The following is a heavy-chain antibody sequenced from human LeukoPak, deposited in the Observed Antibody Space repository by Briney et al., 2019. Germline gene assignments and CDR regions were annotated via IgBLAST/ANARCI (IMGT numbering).Heavy chain of an antibody. CDR2: ISNDGGGT. CDR1: GFIFNNYG. Sequence: GGSLRLSCAASGFIFNNYGLMWVRQAPGKGLEWVSAISNDGGGTNYADFVKGRFTISRDNAKNTLFLQMNSLRAEDTALYYCAKGSSGYFVDLWGQGTLVTVSS. CDR3: AKGSSGYFVDL. V-gene: IGHV3-23*01. J-gene: IGHJ5*02. D-gene: IGHD3-22*01.